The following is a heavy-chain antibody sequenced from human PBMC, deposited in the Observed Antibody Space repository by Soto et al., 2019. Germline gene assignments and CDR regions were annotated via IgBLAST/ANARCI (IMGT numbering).Heavy chain of an antibody. D-gene: IGHD3-3*01. Sequence: QVQLVQSGAEVKKPGASVKVSCKASGYTFTSYGISWVRQAPGQGLEWMGWISAYNGNTNYAQKLQGRVTMTTDTPTSTAYMELRSLRSDDTAVYYCARDARITIFGLLGMDVWGQGTTVTVSS. J-gene: IGHJ6*02. V-gene: IGHV1-18*01. CDR2: ISAYNGNT. CDR1: GYTFTSYG. CDR3: ARDARITIFGLLGMDV.